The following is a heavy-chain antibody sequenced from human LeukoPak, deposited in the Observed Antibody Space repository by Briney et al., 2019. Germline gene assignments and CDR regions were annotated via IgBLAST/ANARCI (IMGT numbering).Heavy chain of an antibody. CDR2: INPNSGGT. V-gene: IGHV1-2*02. Sequence: GASVNVSCKASGYTFAGYYMHWVRQAPGQGIEWMGWINPNSGGTNYAQKFQGRVTMTRDTSISTAYMELSRLRSDDTAVYYCASTGWLRKNWFDPWGQGTLVTVSS. CDR3: ASTGWLRKNWFDP. CDR1: GYTFAGYY. J-gene: IGHJ5*02. D-gene: IGHD5-12*01.